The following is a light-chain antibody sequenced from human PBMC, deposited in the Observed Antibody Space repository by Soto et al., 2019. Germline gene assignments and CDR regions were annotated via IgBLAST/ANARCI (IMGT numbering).Light chain of an antibody. V-gene: IGLV8-61*01. J-gene: IGLJ3*02. CDR2: ATN. Sequence: QTVVTQEPSFSVSPGRTVTLTCALSSGSVSTSYYPSWYQQTPVQAPRTLIYATNTRASGVPDRFSGSILGNRAALTITGAQADDESDYYCVLYLGSGLWVFGGGTQLTVL. CDR3: VLYLGSGLWV. CDR1: SGSVSTSYY.